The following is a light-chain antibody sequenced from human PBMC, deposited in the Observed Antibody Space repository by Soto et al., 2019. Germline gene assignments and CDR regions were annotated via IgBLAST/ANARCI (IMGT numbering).Light chain of an antibody. J-gene: IGKJ1*01. Sequence: DIQMTQSPSTLPASVGDRVTITCRASQSISTWLAWYQQKPGKAPNLLIYKASYLASGVPSRFSGGGSGTEFTHTISSLQPDDFATYYCQQYSSYWTFGQGTKVEIK. CDR1: QSISTW. V-gene: IGKV1-5*03. CDR3: QQYSSYWT. CDR2: KAS.